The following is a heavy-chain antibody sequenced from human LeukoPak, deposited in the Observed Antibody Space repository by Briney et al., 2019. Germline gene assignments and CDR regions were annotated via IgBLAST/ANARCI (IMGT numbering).Heavy chain of an antibody. CDR1: GGYISSSSYS. J-gene: IGHJ3*02. Sequence: PSETLSLTCTVSGGYISSSSYSWGWIRQPPGKGLEWIGSIYYSGTTYYNPSLKSRVTMSVDTSKNQFSLKLSSVTAADTAVYYCARERGSSWDDAFDIWGQGTMVTVSS. CDR3: ARERGSSWDDAFDI. V-gene: IGHV4-39*07. CDR2: IYYSGTT. D-gene: IGHD6-13*01.